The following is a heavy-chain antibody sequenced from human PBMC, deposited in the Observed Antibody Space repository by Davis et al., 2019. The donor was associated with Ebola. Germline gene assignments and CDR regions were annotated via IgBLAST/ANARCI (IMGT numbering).Heavy chain of an antibody. V-gene: IGHV4-34*01. D-gene: IGHD3-10*01. CDR3: ARERYYYRSGRYFDY. CDR2: INHSGST. J-gene: IGHJ4*02. Sequence: SQTLSLTCAVYGGSFSGYYWSWIRQPPGKGLEWIGEINHSGSTNYNPSLKSRVTISVDTSKNPFSLKLSSVTAADTAVYYCARERYYYRSGRYFDYWGQGTLVTVSS. CDR1: GGSFSGYY.